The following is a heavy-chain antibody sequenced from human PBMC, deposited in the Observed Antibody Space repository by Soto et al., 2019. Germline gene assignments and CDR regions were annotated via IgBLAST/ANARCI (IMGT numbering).Heavy chain of an antibody. Sequence: SETLFLTCPFSGGSISVYYWSWIRQSPGQALEWIGYIYASGSPYYNPSLRSRVLISADTSKNQVSLELTSATAADTAVYFDYWGQGTLVTVSS. CDR2: IYASGSP. J-gene: IGHJ4*02. CDR1: GGSISVYY. CDR3: Y. V-gene: IGHV4-59*01.